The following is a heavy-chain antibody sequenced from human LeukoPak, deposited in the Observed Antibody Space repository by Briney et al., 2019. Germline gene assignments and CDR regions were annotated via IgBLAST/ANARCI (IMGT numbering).Heavy chain of an antibody. V-gene: IGHV2-5*02. CDR1: GFSLSTSGVG. CDR2: IYWDDDK. D-gene: IGHD3-16*02. J-gene: IGHJ4*02. CDR3: AHRPKRLGELSDYFDY. Sequence: ESGPTLVKPTQTLTLTCTFSGFSLSTSGVGEGWIRQPPGKALEWLALIYWDDDKRYSPSLKSRLTITKDTSKNQVVLTMTNMDPVDTATYYCAHRPKRLGELSDYFDYWGQGTLVTVSS.